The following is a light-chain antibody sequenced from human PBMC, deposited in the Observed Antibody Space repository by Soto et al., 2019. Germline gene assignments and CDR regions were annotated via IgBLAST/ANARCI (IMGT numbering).Light chain of an antibody. CDR1: SSNIGADYD. V-gene: IGLV1-40*01. CDR3: QSYDGSLSDVV. CDR2: GNN. Sequence: QSVLTQPHSVSGAPGQRVTISCTGSSSNIGADYDVHWYQHLPSTAAKLLIYGNNNRPAGVPDRFSGSKSGTSASLAIIGLQAEDEADYYCQSYDGSLSDVVFGGGTKLTVL. J-gene: IGLJ2*01.